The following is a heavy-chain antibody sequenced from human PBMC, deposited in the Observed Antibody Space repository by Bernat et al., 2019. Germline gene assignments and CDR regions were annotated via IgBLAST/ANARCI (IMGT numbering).Heavy chain of an antibody. CDR1: GFSFSSYW. D-gene: IGHD6-19*01. Sequence: EVQLVESGGGLVQPGGSLRVSCAASGFSFSSYWMHWVRQAPGEGLVWVSCINGDGVRTRDADSVKGRFTISRDNAKSTLNLQMNSLRDEDTAVYYGARGSASAWTDDSFDIWGQGTVVTVSS. V-gene: IGHV3-74*01. CDR2: INGDGVRT. CDR3: ARGSASAWTDDSFDI. J-gene: IGHJ3*02.